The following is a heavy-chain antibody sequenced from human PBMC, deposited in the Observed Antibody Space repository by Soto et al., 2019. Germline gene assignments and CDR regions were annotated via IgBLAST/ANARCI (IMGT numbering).Heavy chain of an antibody. D-gene: IGHD3-16*02. V-gene: IGHV1-69*12. CDR2: IIPIFGTA. CDR3: AREPRSRSGYKLAADAFDI. CDR1: GGTFSSYA. J-gene: IGHJ3*02. Sequence: QVQLVQSGAEVKKPGSSVKVSCKASGGTFSSYAISWVRQAPGQGLEWMGGIIPIFGTANYAQKFQGRVTITADESTSTAYMELSSLRSEDTAVYYCAREPRSRSGYKLAADAFDIWGQGTMVTVSS.